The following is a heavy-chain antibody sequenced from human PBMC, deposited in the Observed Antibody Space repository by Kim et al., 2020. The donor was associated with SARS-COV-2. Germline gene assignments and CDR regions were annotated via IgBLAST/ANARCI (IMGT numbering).Heavy chain of an antibody. Sequence: GGSLRLSCVASGFTFDDYAMHWVRQAPGKGLEWVSGISRNSGNIGYADSVKGRFTISRDNAKNSLYLQMNSLRAEDTALYYCARDPYCNERVFDPGGHGT. CDR1: GFTFDDYA. V-gene: IGHV3-9*01. D-gene: IGHD2-15*01. J-gene: IGHJ5*02. CDR3: ARDPYCNERVFDP. CDR2: ISRNSGNI.